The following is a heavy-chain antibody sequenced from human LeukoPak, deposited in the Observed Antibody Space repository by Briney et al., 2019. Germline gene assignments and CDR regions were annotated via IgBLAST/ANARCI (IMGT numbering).Heavy chain of an antibody. CDR3: AGGTNFWSGYSFDS. CDR2: ISSSSSYI. CDR1: GFTFSSYS. V-gene: IGHV3-21*04. J-gene: IGHJ4*02. D-gene: IGHD3-3*01. Sequence: GGSLRLSCAASGFTFSSYSMNWVRQAPGKGLEWVSSISSSSSYIYYADSVKGRFTIFRDISNNTLSLQMSSLRAEDTAVYYCAGGTNFWSGYSFDSWGQGTLVTVSS.